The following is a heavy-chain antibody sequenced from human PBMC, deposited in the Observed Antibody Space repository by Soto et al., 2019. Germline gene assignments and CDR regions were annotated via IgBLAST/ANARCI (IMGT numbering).Heavy chain of an antibody. V-gene: IGHV5-51*01. Sequence: PGESLKISCKGSGYSFTSYWIGWVRQMPGKGLEWMGIIYPGDSDTRYSPSFQGQVTISADKSISNAYLQWSSLKASDTAIYYCARHVAAAGGYYYYYMDVWGKGTTVTVSS. D-gene: IGHD2-15*01. CDR3: ARHVAAAGGYYYYYMDV. CDR1: GYSFTSYW. CDR2: IYPGDSDT. J-gene: IGHJ6*03.